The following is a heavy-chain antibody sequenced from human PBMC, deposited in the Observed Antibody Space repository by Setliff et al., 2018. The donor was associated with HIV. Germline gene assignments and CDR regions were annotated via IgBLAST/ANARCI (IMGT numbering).Heavy chain of an antibody. CDR3: ARDSNPRRSWYSGDAFDI. D-gene: IGHD6-13*01. V-gene: IGHV1-18*01. CDR1: GYTFISYG. J-gene: IGHJ3*02. CDR2: ISAYNGNT. Sequence: ASVKVSCKASGYTFISYGISWVRQAPGQGLEWMGWISAYNGNTNYAQKPQGRVTMTTDTSTSTAYMELRSLRSDDTAVYYCARDSNPRRSWYSGDAFDIWGQGTMVT.